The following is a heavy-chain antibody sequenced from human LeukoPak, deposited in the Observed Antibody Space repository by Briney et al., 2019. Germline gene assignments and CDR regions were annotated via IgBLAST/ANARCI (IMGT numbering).Heavy chain of an antibody. CDR2: IYHSGGT. CDR3: ARASSVVVKYTAIDY. Sequence: SGTLSLTCAVSGGSISSSNWWSWVRQPPGKGLEWIGEIYHSGGTNYNPSLKSRVTISVDKSKNQFSLKLSSVTAADTAVYYCARASSVVVKYTAIDYWGQGTLVTVSS. V-gene: IGHV4-4*02. J-gene: IGHJ4*02. CDR1: GGSISSSNW. D-gene: IGHD3-22*01.